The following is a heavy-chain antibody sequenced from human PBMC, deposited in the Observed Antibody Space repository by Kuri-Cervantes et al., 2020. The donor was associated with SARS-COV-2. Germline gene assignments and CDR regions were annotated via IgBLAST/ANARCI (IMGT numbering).Heavy chain of an antibody. CDR1: GYTFTSYD. D-gene: IGHD1-26*01. CDR3: ARGIPRYSGSYRPRYFDY. J-gene: IGHJ4*02. CDR2: MNPNSGNT. Sequence: ASVKVSCKASGYTFTSYDINWVRQAAGQGLEWMGWMNPNSGNTGYVQKFQGRVTMTRNTSISTAYMELSSLRSEDTAVYYCARGIPRYSGSYRPRYFDYWGQGTLVTVSS. V-gene: IGHV1-8*02.